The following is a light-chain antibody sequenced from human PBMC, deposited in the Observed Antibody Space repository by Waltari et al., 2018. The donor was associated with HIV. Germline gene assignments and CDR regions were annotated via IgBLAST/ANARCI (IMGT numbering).Light chain of an antibody. J-gene: IGLJ2*01. V-gene: IGLV3-9*01. CDR3: QVWDSSTVI. Sequence: SYELTQPVSVSLALGQTARITCGGDKIGSKKVHWYQQKPGQAPALVIYRDTNRPSGIPERFSGSNSGNTATLSISRAQAGDEADYYCQVWDSSTVIFGGGTRLTVL. CDR2: RDT. CDR1: KIGSKK.